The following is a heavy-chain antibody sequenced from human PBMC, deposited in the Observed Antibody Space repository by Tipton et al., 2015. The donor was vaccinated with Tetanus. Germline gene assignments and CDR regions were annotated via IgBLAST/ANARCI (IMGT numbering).Heavy chain of an antibody. CDR1: GFTFSSYG. CDR2: IWYDGSNK. Sequence: SLRLSCAASGFTFSSYGMHWVRQAPGKGLEWVAVIWYDGSNKYYADSVKGRFTISRDNSKNTLYLQMNSLRAEDTAVYYCAKAEDYDYVWGSYFDYWGQGTLVTVSS. V-gene: IGHV3-33*06. CDR3: AKAEDYDYVWGSYFDY. D-gene: IGHD3-16*01. J-gene: IGHJ4*02.